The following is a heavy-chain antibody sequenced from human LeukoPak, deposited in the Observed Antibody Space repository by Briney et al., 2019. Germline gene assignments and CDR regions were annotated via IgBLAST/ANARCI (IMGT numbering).Heavy chain of an antibody. CDR1: GFSFNSYE. J-gene: IGHJ4*02. V-gene: IGHV3-23*01. D-gene: IGHD3-22*01. Sequence: GGSLRLSCAAAGFSFNSYEMEWVRQAPGKGLEWVSAISGSGGSTYYADSVKGRSTISRDNSKNTLYLQMNSLRAEDTAVYYCAKGNHYYDSSGYSSYWGQGTLVTVSS. CDR3: AKGNHYYDSSGYSSY. CDR2: ISGSGGST.